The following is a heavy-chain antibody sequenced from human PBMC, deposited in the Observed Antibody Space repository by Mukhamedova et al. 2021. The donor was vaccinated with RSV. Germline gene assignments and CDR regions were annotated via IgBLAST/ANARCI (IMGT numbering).Heavy chain of an antibody. V-gene: IGHV4-39*01. CDR3: ARLSPATANSFDV. J-gene: IGHJ3*01. CDR2: IYYSETS. Sequence: IGTIYYSETSFYSPSLNGRVTLSMDKSKNQFSLKLNSVTAADTALYYCARLSPATANSFDVWGHGTMVTVPS. D-gene: IGHD1-26*01.